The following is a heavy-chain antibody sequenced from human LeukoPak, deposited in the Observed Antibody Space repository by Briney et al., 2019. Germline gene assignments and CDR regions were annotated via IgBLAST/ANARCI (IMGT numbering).Heavy chain of an antibody. D-gene: IGHD6-13*01. Sequence: GGSLRLSCAASGFTFSSYAMSWVRQAPGKGLEWVSAISGSGGSTYYADSVKGRFTISRDNSKNTLCLQMNSLRAEDTAVYYCARGYSSSWYLDWGQGTLVTVSS. CDR3: ARGYSSSWYLD. J-gene: IGHJ4*02. CDR1: GFTFSSYA. CDR2: ISGSGGST. V-gene: IGHV3-23*01.